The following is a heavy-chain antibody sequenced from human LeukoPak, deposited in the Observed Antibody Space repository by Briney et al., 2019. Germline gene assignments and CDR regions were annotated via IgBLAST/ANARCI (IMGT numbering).Heavy chain of an antibody. Sequence: PSETLSLTCTVSGGSISSSSYYWGWIRQPPGKGLEWIGSIYYSGSTYYNPSLKSRDTISVDASKNQFSLKLSSVTAADTAVYYCARVRLAVAEGWFDPWGQGTLVTVSS. CDR3: ARVRLAVAEGWFDP. V-gene: IGHV4-39*07. CDR1: GGSISSSSYY. J-gene: IGHJ5*02. D-gene: IGHD6-19*01. CDR2: IYYSGST.